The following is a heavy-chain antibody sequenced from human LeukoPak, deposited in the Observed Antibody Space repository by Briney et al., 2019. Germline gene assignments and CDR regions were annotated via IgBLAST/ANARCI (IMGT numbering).Heavy chain of an antibody. CDR1: GGSISSGGYY. Sequence: KTSQTLSLTCTVSGGSISSGGYYWSWIRQHPGKGLEWIGYIYYSGSTYYNPSLKSRVTISVDTSKNQFSLKLSSVTAADTAVYYCARGSGSGSFYYYGMDVWGQGTTVTVSS. CDR2: IYYSGST. CDR3: ARGSGSGSFYYYGMDV. J-gene: IGHJ6*02. V-gene: IGHV4-31*03. D-gene: IGHD3-10*01.